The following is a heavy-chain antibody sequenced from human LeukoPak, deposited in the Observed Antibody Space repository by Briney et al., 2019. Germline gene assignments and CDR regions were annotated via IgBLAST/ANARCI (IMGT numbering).Heavy chain of an antibody. CDR1: GYTLTELS. CDR2: FDPEDGET. D-gene: IGHD4-23*01. CDR3: ASREVVSPPDGYGMDV. J-gene: IGHJ6*02. Sequence: GASVKVSCKVSGYTLTELSMHWVRQAPGKGLEWMGGFDPEDGETIYAQKFQGRVTMTEDTSTDTAYMELSSLRSEDTAVYYCASREVVSPPDGYGMDVWGQGTTVTVSS. V-gene: IGHV1-24*01.